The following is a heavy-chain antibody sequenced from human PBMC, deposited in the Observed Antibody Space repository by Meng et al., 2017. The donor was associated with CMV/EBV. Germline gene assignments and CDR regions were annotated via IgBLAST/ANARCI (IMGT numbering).Heavy chain of an antibody. Sequence: EVLLSASGAVFVRPGGSLCLSCAAAGFTVSRNYMGGVRQAPGKGLEWVSVSYSGGSTYSADSVKGRFTISRDNSNNTLYLQMNSLRAEDTAVYYCARRGGADYWGQGTLVTVSS. CDR3: ARRGGADY. D-gene: IGHD3-10*01. CDR1: GFTVSRNY. J-gene: IGHJ4*02. V-gene: IGHV3-66*04. CDR2: SYSGGST.